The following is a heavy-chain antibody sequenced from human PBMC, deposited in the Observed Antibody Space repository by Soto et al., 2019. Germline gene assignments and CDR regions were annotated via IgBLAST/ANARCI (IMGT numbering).Heavy chain of an antibody. CDR1: GGSIGTSAYY. CDR2: INHSGNT. J-gene: IGHJ5*02. CDR3: SRRAPEGFDP. V-gene: IGHV4-39*01. Sequence: SETLSLTCAVSGGSIGTSAYYWGWIRQAPGKGLEWIGSINHSGNTYLSPSLKDRVTMSVDTPKNSFSLKLRSATAADTGLYYCSRRAPEGFDPWGQGTLVTVCS.